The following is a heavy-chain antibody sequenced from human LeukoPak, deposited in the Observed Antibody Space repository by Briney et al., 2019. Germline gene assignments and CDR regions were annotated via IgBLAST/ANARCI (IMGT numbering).Heavy chain of an antibody. D-gene: IGHD2-2*01. J-gene: IGHJ6*02. CDR1: GGSFSGYY. Sequence: MASETLSLTCAVYGGSFSGYYWSWIRQPPGKGLEWIGEINHSGSTNYNPSLKSRVTISVDTSKNQFSLKLSSVTAADTAVYYCARVLSELKYQLLSRVGNYYYGMDVWGQGTTVTVSS. CDR2: INHSGST. CDR3: ARVLSELKYQLLSRVGNYYYGMDV. V-gene: IGHV4-34*01.